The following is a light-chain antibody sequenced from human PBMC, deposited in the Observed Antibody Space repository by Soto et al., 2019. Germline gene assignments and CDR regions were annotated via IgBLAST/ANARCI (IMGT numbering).Light chain of an antibody. V-gene: IGKV1-39*01. CDR3: QQSYITPYT. Sequence: DLQMTQSPSSLSASVRDTVTITCRASQSISVHLNWYQQKPGEVPKLLIYAASNLHSGVPSRFSGSGYETDVALSISSLQPEDFATYYCQQSYITPYTFGQGTRLEIK. CDR1: QSISVH. CDR2: AAS. J-gene: IGKJ2*01.